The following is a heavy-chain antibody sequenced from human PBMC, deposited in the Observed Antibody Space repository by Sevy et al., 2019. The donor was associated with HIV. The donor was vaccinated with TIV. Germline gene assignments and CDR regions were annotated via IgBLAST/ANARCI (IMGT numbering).Heavy chain of an antibody. Sequence: GGSLRLSCAASGFTFRSFEMNWVRQAPGKGLEWVSYISSSGDTTDYTDSVRGRFTISRDNAKKSLYLQMNSLRGEDTAIYYCAKRGGQYDLGMDVWGQWTTVTVSS. CDR3: AKRGGQYDLGMDV. CDR2: ISSSGDTT. D-gene: IGHD3-3*01. CDR1: GFTFRSFE. J-gene: IGHJ6*02. V-gene: IGHV3-48*03.